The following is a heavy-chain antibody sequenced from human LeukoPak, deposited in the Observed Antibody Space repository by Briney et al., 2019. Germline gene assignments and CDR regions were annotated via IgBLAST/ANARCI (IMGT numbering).Heavy chain of an antibody. V-gene: IGHV3-23*01. J-gene: IGHJ4*02. Sequence: GGSLRLSCAASGFTVSSNYMSWVRQAPGKGLEWVSTISGSGGSTYYADSVKGRFTISKDNSKNTLYLQMNSLRAEDTAVYYCAKESPHFDYWGQGTLVTVSS. CDR3: AKESPHFDY. CDR2: ISGSGGST. CDR1: GFTVSSNY.